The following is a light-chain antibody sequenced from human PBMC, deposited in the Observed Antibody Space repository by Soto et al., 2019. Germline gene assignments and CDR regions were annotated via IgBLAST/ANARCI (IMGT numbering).Light chain of an antibody. CDR2: GAS. CDR1: QSVSSN. Sequence: EIVMTQSPATLSVSPGERATLSCRASQSVSSNLAWYQQKPGQATRLLIYGASTRATGITARFSGSGSGTEFTLTHSSLQSEDFAVYYCQQYNNWPPCTFGQGTKLEIK. V-gene: IGKV3-15*01. CDR3: QQYNNWPPCT. J-gene: IGKJ2*02.